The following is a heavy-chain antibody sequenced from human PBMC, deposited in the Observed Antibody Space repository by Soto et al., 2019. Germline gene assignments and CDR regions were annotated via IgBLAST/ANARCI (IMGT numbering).Heavy chain of an antibody. Sequence: GGSLRLSCAASGFTFSNYGMHWVRQAPGKGLEWVAVVSDDGRNKYYVDSVKGRFTISRDNSKNTLYLQMNSLRGDDTAVFYCAKDLNAFWSGLDYWGQGTLVTVSS. V-gene: IGHV3-30*18. CDR1: GFTFSNYG. J-gene: IGHJ4*02. D-gene: IGHD3-3*01. CDR2: VSDDGRNK. CDR3: AKDLNAFWSGLDY.